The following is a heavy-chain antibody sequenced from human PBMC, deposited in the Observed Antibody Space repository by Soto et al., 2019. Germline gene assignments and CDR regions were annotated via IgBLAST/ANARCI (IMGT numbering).Heavy chain of an antibody. CDR3: AREPSGGCGGDCPTTELFQH. D-gene: IGHD2-21*02. Sequence: VASVKVSCKASGGTLSSYAISWVRQAPGQGLEWMGGIIPIFGTANYAQKFQGRVTITADESTSTAYMELSSLRSEDTAVYYCAREPSGGCGGDCPTTELFQHWGQGTLVTVSS. V-gene: IGHV1-69*13. CDR2: IIPIFGTA. CDR1: GGTLSSYA. J-gene: IGHJ1*01.